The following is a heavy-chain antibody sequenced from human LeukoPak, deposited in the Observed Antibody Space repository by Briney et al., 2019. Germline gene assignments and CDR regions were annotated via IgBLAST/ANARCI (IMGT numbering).Heavy chain of an antibody. Sequence: GASVKVSCKSSGYTFTSYGVSWVRQAPGQGLEWMGWISAYNGNTNYAQKLQGRVTMTTDTSTSTAYMELSSLRSEDTAVYYCARPAYYGRAAFDIWGQGTMVTVSS. J-gene: IGHJ3*02. D-gene: IGHD2-21*01. CDR1: GYTFTSYG. CDR3: ARPAYYGRAAFDI. V-gene: IGHV1-18*01. CDR2: ISAYNGNT.